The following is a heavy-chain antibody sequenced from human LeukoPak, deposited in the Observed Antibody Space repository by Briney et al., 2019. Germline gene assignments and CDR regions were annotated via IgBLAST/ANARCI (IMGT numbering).Heavy chain of an antibody. Sequence: SETLSLTCTVSGGSISSSDYYWSWIRQPPGKGLEWIGEVYHSGSTNYNPSLKSRVTISVDTSKNQFSLKLTSVTAADTAVYYCARRPVETTFYYYYYMDVWGKGTTVTVSS. J-gene: IGHJ6*03. V-gene: IGHV4-39*07. CDR3: ARRPVETTFYYYYYMDV. CDR2: VYHSGST. D-gene: IGHD2/OR15-2a*01. CDR1: GGSISSSDYY.